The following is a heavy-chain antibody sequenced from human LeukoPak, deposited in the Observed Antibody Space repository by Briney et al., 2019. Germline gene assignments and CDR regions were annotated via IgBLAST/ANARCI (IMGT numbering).Heavy chain of an antibody. Sequence: PSETLSLICTVSGGSVRSYYWSWIRQPLGKGLEWIGYIYYSGSTNYNPSLKSRVTISVDTSKNQFSLKLSSVTAADTAVYYCAGSIAVAGIDYWGQGTLVTVSS. J-gene: IGHJ4*02. V-gene: IGHV4-59*02. D-gene: IGHD6-19*01. CDR2: IYYSGST. CDR3: AGSIAVAGIDY. CDR1: GGSVRSYY.